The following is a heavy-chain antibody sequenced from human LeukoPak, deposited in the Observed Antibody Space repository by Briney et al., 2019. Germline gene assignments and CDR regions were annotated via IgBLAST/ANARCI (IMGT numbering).Heavy chain of an antibody. Sequence: ASVKVSCKVSGYTLTELSMHWVRQAPGKGLEWMGGFDPEDGETIYAQKFQGRVTMTEDTSTDTAYMELSSLRSEDTAVYYCATGAEYYYDSSGSHGHFQHWGQGTLVTVSS. J-gene: IGHJ1*01. CDR1: GYTLTELS. D-gene: IGHD3-22*01. CDR3: ATGAEYYYDSSGSHGHFQH. CDR2: FDPEDGET. V-gene: IGHV1-24*01.